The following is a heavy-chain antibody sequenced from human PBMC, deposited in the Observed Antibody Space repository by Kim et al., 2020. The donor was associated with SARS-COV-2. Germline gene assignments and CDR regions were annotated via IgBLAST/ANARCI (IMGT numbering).Heavy chain of an antibody. CDR1: GASVSSGGYF. CDR2: IYYSGIS. Sequence: SETLSLTCTVSGASVSSGGYFWSWIRQPPGKGLEWIGYIYYSGISNYNPSLKSRVTISLDTSKNQFSPKLNSVTAADTALYYCARRLGSGWYYFDYWGQGTLVTVSS. J-gene: IGHJ4*02. CDR3: ARRLGSGWYYFDY. V-gene: IGHV4-61*08. D-gene: IGHD6-19*01.